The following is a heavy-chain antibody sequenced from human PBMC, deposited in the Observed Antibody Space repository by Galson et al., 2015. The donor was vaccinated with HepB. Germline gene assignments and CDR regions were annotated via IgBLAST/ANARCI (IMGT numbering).Heavy chain of an antibody. CDR1: GFTFSSYA. Sequence: LRLSCAASGFTFSSYAMHWVRQAPGKGLEWVAVISYDGSNKYYADSVKGRFTISRDNSKNTLYLQMNSLRAEDTAVYYCARGRRDGDYGYGMDVWGQGTTVTVSS. D-gene: IGHD4-17*01. V-gene: IGHV3-30-3*01. CDR3: ARGRRDGDYGYGMDV. CDR2: ISYDGSNK. J-gene: IGHJ6*02.